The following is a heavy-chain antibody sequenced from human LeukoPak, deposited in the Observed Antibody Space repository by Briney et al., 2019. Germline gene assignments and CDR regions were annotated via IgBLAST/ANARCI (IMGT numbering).Heavy chain of an antibody. D-gene: IGHD6-19*01. V-gene: IGHV3-7*01. J-gene: IGHJ4*02. CDR3: ARQRGSGCLDY. CDR2: IKQDGSET. CDR1: RFTLSNYW. Sequence: GGSLRLSCAASRFTLSNYWMSWVRQAPGKGLEWVASIKQDGSETYYVDAVKGRFTISRDNAKNSLSLQMNSLRAEDTAVYYCARQRGSGCLDYWGQGTLVTVSS.